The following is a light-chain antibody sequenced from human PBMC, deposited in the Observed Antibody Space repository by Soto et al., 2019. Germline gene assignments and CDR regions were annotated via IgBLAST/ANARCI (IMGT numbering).Light chain of an antibody. CDR1: QGISSA. Sequence: AIQLTQSPSSLSASVGDRATVTCRASQGISSALAWYQQKPGKAPKLLIYDASSLESGVPSRFSGSGSGTDFTLTISSLQTEDFATYYCQQFNSNPITFGQGTRLEIK. V-gene: IGKV1-13*02. J-gene: IGKJ5*01. CDR2: DAS. CDR3: QQFNSNPIT.